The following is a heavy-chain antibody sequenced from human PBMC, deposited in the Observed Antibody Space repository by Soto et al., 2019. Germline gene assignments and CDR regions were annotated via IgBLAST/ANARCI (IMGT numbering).Heavy chain of an antibody. J-gene: IGHJ4*02. CDR1: GGNFIGYC. V-gene: IGHV4-34*01. Sequence: SETLSLTCAVYGGNFIGYCWSWIRQPPGKGLEWIGEINHSGSTNYNPSLKSRVTISVDTSKNQFSLKLSSVTAADTAVYYCARALIPRIDYWGQGTLVTVSS. CDR3: ARALIPRIDY. D-gene: IGHD3-16*01. CDR2: INHSGST.